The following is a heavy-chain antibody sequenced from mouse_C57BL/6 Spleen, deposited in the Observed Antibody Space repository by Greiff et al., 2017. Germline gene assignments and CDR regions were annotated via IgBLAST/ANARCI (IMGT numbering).Heavy chain of an antibody. Sequence: QVQLKQPGAELVKPGASVKLSCKASGYTFTSYWMQWVKQRPGQGLEWIGEIDPSDSYTNYNQKFKGQATLTVDTSSSTAYMQLSSLTSEDTAVYYCARYYASSDFDYWGQGTTLTVSS. V-gene: IGHV1-50*01. CDR1: GYTFTSYW. J-gene: IGHJ2*01. CDR2: IDPSDSYT. D-gene: IGHD1-1*01. CDR3: ARYYASSDFDY.